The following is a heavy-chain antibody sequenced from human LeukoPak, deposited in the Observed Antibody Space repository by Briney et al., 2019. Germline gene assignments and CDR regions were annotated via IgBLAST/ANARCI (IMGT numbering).Heavy chain of an antibody. J-gene: IGHJ4*02. CDR3: AKRTSGSSWYSSDY. D-gene: IGHD6-13*01. CDR2: MSGDATST. CDR1: GFTFSSFA. Sequence: GGPLRLSCAASGFTFSSFAMNWVRQAPGKGLEWVSTMSGDATSTYYADSVKGRFTISRDNSKNTLYLQMNSLRAEDTAVYYCAKRTSGSSWYSSDYWGQGTLVTVSS. V-gene: IGHV3-23*01.